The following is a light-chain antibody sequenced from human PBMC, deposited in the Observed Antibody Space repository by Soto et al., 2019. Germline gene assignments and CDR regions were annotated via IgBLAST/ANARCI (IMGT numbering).Light chain of an antibody. CDR1: QSVGSTY. V-gene: IGKV3-20*01. CDR2: GSS. J-gene: IGKJ3*01. Sequence: EIVLTQSPGTLSLSPGERATLSCRASQSVGSTYFAWYQHKPGQAPRLLIYGSSFRATGIPDRFSGGGSGTDFTLTISRLEPEDYAGYYCHQHGSSPFTFGPGTKLDI. CDR3: HQHGSSPFT.